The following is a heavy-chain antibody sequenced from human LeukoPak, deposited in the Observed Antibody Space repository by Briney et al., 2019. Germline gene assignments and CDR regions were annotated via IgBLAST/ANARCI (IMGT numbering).Heavy chain of an antibody. D-gene: IGHD2-2*01. V-gene: IGHV1-46*01. CDR3: ARDQPLAVASWGYFYYYMDV. J-gene: IGHJ6*03. CDR2: FNPSGGST. CDR1: GYTFTDYY. Sequence: ASVKVSCKASGYTFTDYYMHWLRQAPGQGLEWVGVFNPSGGSTSYAQKFQGRVTMTRDTSTSTVYMELSSLRSEDTAVYFCARDQPLAVASWGYFYYYMDVWGKGTTVTVSS.